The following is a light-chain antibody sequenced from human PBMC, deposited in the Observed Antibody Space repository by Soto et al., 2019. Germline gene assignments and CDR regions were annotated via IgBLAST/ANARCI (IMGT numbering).Light chain of an antibody. Sequence: QSALTQPASVSGSPGQSITISCTGTSSDVGRYNYVSWFQQHPGKAPKLMIFEVSTRPSRVSNRFSGSKSGNTASLTISGLQIEDEADYYCCSYTSSTSAVFGGGTKLTVL. V-gene: IGLV2-14*01. CDR2: EVS. J-gene: IGLJ2*01. CDR3: CSYTSSTSAV. CDR1: SSDVGRYNY.